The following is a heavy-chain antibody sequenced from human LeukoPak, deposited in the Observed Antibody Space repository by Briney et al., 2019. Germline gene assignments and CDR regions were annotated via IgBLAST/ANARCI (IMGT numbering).Heavy chain of an antibody. Sequence: ASVKVSCKASGYTFTGYYIHWVRQAPGQGLEWMGRINPNSGGTNYARKFQGRVTMTRDTSISTAYMELSSLRSDDTAVYYCASPAATRKAGINFDYWGQGTLVTVSS. CDR3: ASPAATRKAGINFDY. CDR1: GYTFTGYY. CDR2: INPNSGGT. J-gene: IGHJ4*02. V-gene: IGHV1-2*06. D-gene: IGHD2-15*01.